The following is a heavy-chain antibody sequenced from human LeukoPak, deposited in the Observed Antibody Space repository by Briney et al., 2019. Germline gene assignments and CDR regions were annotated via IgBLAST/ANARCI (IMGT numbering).Heavy chain of an antibody. J-gene: IGHJ4*02. D-gene: IGHD3-16*02. Sequence: GALRLSCAASGFIFSNYGMSWVRQAPGKGLEWVSYISRSGTTTFYADSVKGRFTISRDNSKNTLYLQMNSLRAEDTAIYYCAKIDWGSYRFGYFDYWGQGILVTVSS. CDR1: GFIFSNYG. CDR3: AKIDWGSYRFGYFDY. V-gene: IGHV3-23*01. CDR2: ISRSGTTT.